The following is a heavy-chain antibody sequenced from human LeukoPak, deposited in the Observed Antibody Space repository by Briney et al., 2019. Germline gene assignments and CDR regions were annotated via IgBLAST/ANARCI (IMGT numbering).Heavy chain of an antibody. J-gene: IGHJ4*02. Sequence: GGSLRLSCAASGFTFSRYGVSWVRQAPGKGPEWVANIKPDASEKYYVDSVEGRFTISRDNAENSLYLQMDSLRAEDTAVYYCLVSATARGGVDYWGQGTLVTVSS. CDR2: IKPDASEK. CDR3: LVSATARGGVDY. D-gene: IGHD1-1*01. V-gene: IGHV3-7*01. CDR1: GFTFSRYG.